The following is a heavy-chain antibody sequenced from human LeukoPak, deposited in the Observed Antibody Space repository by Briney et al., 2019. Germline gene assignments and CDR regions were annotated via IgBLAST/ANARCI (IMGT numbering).Heavy chain of an antibody. CDR1: GFTFSSYA. V-gene: IGHV3-30-3*01. D-gene: IGHD6-6*01. CDR3: ASQYSSDAFDI. Sequence: SGGSLRLSCAASGFTFSSYAMHWVRQAPGKGLEWVAIISYDGSNKNYADSVKGRFTISRDNSKNTLYLQMNSLRAEDTAVYYCASQYSSDAFDIWGQGTMVTVSS. CDR2: ISYDGSNK. J-gene: IGHJ3*02.